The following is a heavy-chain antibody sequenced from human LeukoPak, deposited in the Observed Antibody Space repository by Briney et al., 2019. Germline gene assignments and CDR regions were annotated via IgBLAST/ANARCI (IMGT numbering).Heavy chain of an antibody. J-gene: IGHJ4*02. D-gene: IGHD4-17*01. CDR3: ARGLRAWYYFDY. CDR1: GGSISSGDYY. V-gene: IGHV4-30-4*01. CDR2: IYYSGST. Sequence: SETLSLTCAVSGGSISSGDYYRSWIRQPPGKGLEWIGYIYYSGSTYYNPSLKSRVTISVDTSKNQFSLKLSSVTAADTAVYYCARGLRAWYYFDYWGQGTLVTVSS.